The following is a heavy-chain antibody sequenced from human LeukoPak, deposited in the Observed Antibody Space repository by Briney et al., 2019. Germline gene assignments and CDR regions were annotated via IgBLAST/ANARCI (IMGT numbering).Heavy chain of an antibody. Sequence: TGGSLRLSCAASGFTLSGFWMHWVRQAPGKGLVWVSGINTDGSRTRYGDSVTGRFTISRDNARNMLYLQMNRLRGGDKAVYYWARGIYGTGIRWFDPWGQGTLVTVSS. CDR1: GFTLSGFW. J-gene: IGHJ5*02. D-gene: IGHD3-10*01. V-gene: IGHV3-74*01. CDR2: INTDGSRT. CDR3: ARGIYGTGIRWFDP.